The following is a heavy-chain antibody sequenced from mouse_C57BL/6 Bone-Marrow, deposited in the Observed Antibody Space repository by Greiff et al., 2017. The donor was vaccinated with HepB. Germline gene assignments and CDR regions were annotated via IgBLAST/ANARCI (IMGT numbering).Heavy chain of an antibody. J-gene: IGHJ2*01. D-gene: IGHD1-1*01. Sequence: EVKLVESGGGLVKPGGSLKLSCAASGFTFSDYGMHWVRQAPEKGLEWVAYISSGSSTIYYADTVKGRFTISRDNAKNTLFLQMTSLRSEDTAMYYCARDEVTTVVGYFDYWGQGTTLTVSS. CDR1: GFTFSDYG. CDR2: ISSGSSTI. CDR3: ARDEVTTVVGYFDY. V-gene: IGHV5-17*01.